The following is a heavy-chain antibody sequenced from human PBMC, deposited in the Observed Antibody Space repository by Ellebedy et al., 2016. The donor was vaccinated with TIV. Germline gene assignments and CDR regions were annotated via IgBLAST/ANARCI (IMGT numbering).Heavy chain of an antibody. J-gene: IGHJ6*02. D-gene: IGHD2-15*01. Sequence: GESLKISXAASGFTFSSYAMSWVRQAPGKGLEWVSAISGSGGSTYYADPVKGRFNISRDNSKNTLYLQMNSLRPEDTAVYYCAKDLVSRRAVVVSHYYFHYGMDVWGQGTTVTVSS. CDR2: ISGSGGST. CDR1: GFTFSSYA. V-gene: IGHV3-23*01. CDR3: AKDLVSRRAVVVSHYYFHYGMDV.